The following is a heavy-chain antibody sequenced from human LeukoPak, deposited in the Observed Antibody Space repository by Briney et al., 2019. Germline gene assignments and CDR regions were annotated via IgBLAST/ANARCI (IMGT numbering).Heavy chain of an antibody. V-gene: IGHV3-30*18. J-gene: IGHJ6*04. D-gene: IGHD3-10*02. CDR3: AELGITMIGGV. CDR2: ISYDKSNK. CDR1: GFTFSSYG. Sequence: GRSLRLSCAASGFTFSSYGMHWVRQAPGKGLEWVAVISYDKSNKYYADSVKGRFTISRDNAKNSLYLQMNSLRAEDTAVYYCAELGITMIGGVWGKGTTVTISP.